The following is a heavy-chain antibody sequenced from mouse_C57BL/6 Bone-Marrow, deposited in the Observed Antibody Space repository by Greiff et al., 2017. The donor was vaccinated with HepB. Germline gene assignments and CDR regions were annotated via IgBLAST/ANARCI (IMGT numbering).Heavy chain of an antibody. D-gene: IGHD6-1*01. Sequence: VQVVESGAELVRPGASVKLSCKASGYTFTDYYINWVKQRPGQGLEWIARIYPGSGNTYYNEKFKGKATLTAEKSSSTAYMQLSSLTSEDSAVYFCARLHEGFAYWGQGTLVTVSA. V-gene: IGHV1-76*01. CDR3: ARLHEGFAY. CDR2: IYPGSGNT. J-gene: IGHJ3*01. CDR1: GYTFTDYY.